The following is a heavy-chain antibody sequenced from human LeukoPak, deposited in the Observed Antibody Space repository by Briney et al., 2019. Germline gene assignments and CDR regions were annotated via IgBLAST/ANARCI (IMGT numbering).Heavy chain of an antibody. D-gene: IGHD6-6*01. CDR2: IYHSGST. J-gene: IGHJ3*02. Sequence: SSETLSLTCAVSGYSISSGDYWGWIRQPPGKGLEWIGSIYHSGSTYYNPSLKSRVTISVDTSKNQFSLKLSSVTAADTAVYYCARNLTVPRHDAFDIWDQGTMVTVSS. CDR1: GYSISSGDY. V-gene: IGHV4-38-2*01. CDR3: ARNLTVPRHDAFDI.